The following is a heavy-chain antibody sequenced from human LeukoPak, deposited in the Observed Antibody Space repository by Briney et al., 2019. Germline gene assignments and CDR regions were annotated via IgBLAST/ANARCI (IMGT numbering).Heavy chain of an antibody. V-gene: IGHV1-18*01. J-gene: IGHJ4*02. Sequence: ASVKVSCKASGYTFTSYGISWVRQAPGQGLEWMGWISAYNGNTNYAQKLQGRVTMTTDTSTSTVYMELSSLRSEDTAVYYCATRSAITMVRGIMSYWGQGTLVTVSS. CDR3: ATRSAITMVRGIMSY. D-gene: IGHD3-10*01. CDR2: ISAYNGNT. CDR1: GYTFTSYG.